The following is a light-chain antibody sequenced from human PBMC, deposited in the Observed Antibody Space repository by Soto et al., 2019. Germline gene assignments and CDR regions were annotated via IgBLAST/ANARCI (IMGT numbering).Light chain of an antibody. Sequence: QSALTQPPSASGSPGQSVTISCTGTSSDVGGSNFGSWYQQHPGKAPKLMIYEVSKRPSGVPDRFSGSKSGNTASLTVSGLQGEDEAAYYCSSHAGNNNWGVFGGGTKLTVL. V-gene: IGLV2-8*01. CDR3: SSHAGNNNWGV. CDR1: SSDVGGSNF. J-gene: IGLJ3*02. CDR2: EVS.